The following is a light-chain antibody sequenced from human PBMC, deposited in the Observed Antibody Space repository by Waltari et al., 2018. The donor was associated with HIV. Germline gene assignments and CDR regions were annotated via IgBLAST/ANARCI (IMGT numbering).Light chain of an antibody. Sequence: QSVLTQPPSASGTPGQRVTISCSGSNSNIGSKYVYWYQRLPGTTPKLLIYRTNQRPSGVPDRFSGSKSGTSASLAISGLRSEDEADYYCAVWDDSLSGWVFGGGTKLTVL. CDR3: AVWDDSLSGWV. V-gene: IGLV1-47*01. CDR1: NSNIGSKY. J-gene: IGLJ3*02. CDR2: RTN.